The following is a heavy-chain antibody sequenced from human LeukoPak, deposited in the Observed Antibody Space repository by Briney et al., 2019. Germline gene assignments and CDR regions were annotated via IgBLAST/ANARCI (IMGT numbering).Heavy chain of an antibody. J-gene: IGHJ4*02. CDR2: INSDGSST. V-gene: IGHV3-74*01. CDR1: GFTFSSYW. Sequence: GGSLRLSCAASGFTFSSYWMHWVRQAPGKGLVWVSRINSDGSSTSYADSVKGRFTISRDNAKNTLYLQTNSLRAEDTAVYYCATNTIMITFGGVIDPYYFDYWGQGTLVTVSS. D-gene: IGHD3-16*01. CDR3: ATNTIMITFGGVIDPYYFDY.